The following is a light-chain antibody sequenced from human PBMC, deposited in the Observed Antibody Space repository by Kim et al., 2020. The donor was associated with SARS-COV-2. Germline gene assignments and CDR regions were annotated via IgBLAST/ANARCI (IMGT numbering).Light chain of an antibody. V-gene: IGLV2-14*04. CDR3: SSYTSTSTYV. CDR1: SSDIGDYHY. J-gene: IGLJ1*01. Sequence: HSITISCTGTSSDIGDYHYVSWYQQHPGKAPKLMIYDVSQRPSGVSNRFSGSKSGNTASLTISGLQAEDEADYYCSSYTSTSTYVFGSGTKVTVL. CDR2: DVS.